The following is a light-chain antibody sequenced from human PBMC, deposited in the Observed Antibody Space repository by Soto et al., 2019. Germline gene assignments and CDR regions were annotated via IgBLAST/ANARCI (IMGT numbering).Light chain of an antibody. CDR1: SSNIGAGYN. J-gene: IGLJ2*01. CDR3: QSYDSSLRGVL. V-gene: IGLV1-40*01. CDR2: GDI. Sequence: QSVLTQPPSASGDPGQRVTISCTGSSSNIGAGYNVHWYQQLPGTAPKLLIYGDIDRPSGVPDRFSGSKSGTSASLAITGLQAEDEADYYCQSYDSSLRGVLFGGGTKVTVL.